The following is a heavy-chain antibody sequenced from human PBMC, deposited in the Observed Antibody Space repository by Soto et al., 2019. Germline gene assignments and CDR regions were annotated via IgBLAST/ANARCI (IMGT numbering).Heavy chain of an antibody. J-gene: IGHJ4*02. CDR2: ISSTGGTT. CDR1: GFTFASYT. V-gene: IGHV3-23*01. CDR3: AKDPVGPSARPGGSGGLFES. Sequence: EVRLLESGGSLEKPGGSLRLSCGASGFTFASYTMAWVRQAPGKGLEWVSMISSTGGTTYYADSVKGRFTISRDNSRDTFYLQMNSLRADDTAVYYYAKDPVGPSARPGGSGGLFESWGQGTQVIVSS. D-gene: IGHD1-26*01.